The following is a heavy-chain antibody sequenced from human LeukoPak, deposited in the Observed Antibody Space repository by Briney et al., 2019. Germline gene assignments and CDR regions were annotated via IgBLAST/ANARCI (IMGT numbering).Heavy chain of an antibody. J-gene: IGHJ6*02. CDR2: IYTSGST. D-gene: IGHD3-10*01. CDR1: GGSISSGSYY. Sequence: SQTLSLTCTVSGGSISSGSYYWSWIRQPAGKGLEWIGRIYTSGSTNYNPSLKSRVTISVDTSKNQFSLQLSSVTAADTAVYYCARDLLWFGELENYYYGMDVWGQGTTVTVSS. CDR3: ARDLLWFGELENYYYGMDV. V-gene: IGHV4-61*02.